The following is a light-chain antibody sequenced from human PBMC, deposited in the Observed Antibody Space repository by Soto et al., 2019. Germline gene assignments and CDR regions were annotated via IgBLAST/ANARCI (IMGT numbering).Light chain of an antibody. CDR2: DVS. CDR1: SSDVGAYDY. J-gene: IGLJ1*01. V-gene: IGLV2-14*03. Sequence: QSALTQPASVSGSPGQSITISCTGTSSDVGAYDYVSWYQQHPGKVPKLMIYDVSNRPSGVSNRFSGSKSGNTASLTISGLQAEDESDYYCSSYTSSSTTLVFGTGTKLTVL. CDR3: SSYTSSSTTLV.